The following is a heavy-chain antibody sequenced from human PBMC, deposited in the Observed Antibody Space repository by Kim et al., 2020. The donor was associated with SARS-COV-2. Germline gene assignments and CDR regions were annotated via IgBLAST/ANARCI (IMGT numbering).Heavy chain of an antibody. CDR1: GGTFSSYA. D-gene: IGHD5-12*01. J-gene: IGHJ6*02. CDR2: IIPIFGTA. V-gene: IGHV1-69*13. CDR3: ARERPSDYEIYYYYGMDV. Sequence: SVKVSCKASGGTFSSYAISWVRQAPGQGLEWMGGIIPIFGTANYAQKFQGRVTITADESTSTAYMELSSLRSEDTAVYYCARERPSDYEIYYYYGMDVWGQGTTVTVSS.